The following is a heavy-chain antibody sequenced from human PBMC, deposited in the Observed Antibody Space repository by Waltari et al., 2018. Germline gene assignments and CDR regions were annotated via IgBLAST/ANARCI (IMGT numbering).Heavy chain of an antibody. D-gene: IGHD3-22*01. CDR2: ISHSGST. J-gene: IGHJ4*03. V-gene: IGHV4-34*01. CDR3: ARHVLGPYYNTILPPNY. CDR1: GSSFSDYY. Sequence: QVQLQQWGAGLLKPSETLSLTCVVYGSSFSDYYWNWIRHPPRKGLEWIGEISHSGSTNYNPALKSRVTISVHTSNNQFSLNLTSVTAADTAVYYCARHVLGPYYNTILPPNYWGQGTLVTVSS.